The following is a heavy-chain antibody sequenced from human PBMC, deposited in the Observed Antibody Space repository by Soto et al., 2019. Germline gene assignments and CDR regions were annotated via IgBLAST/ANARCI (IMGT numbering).Heavy chain of an antibody. D-gene: IGHD6-13*01. CDR1: GFTFSNYA. CDR3: AKVIAVSGPHYFGMDV. J-gene: IGHJ6*02. V-gene: IGHV3-23*01. Sequence: GGSLRLSCAASGFTFSNYAMSWVRQAPGKGLEWVSAISDSGGSTYYADSVKGRFTVSRDNSKNTLYLQMNSLRAEDTAVYYCAKVIAVSGPHYFGMDVWGQGTTVTVSS. CDR2: ISDSGGST.